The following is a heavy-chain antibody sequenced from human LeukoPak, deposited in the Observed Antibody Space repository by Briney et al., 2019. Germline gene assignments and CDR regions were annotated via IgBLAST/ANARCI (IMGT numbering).Heavy chain of an antibody. CDR3: AKDRGPYSGSYSDY. CDR1: GFTFSSYA. Sequence: GGSLRLSCAASGFTFSSYAMSWVRQAPGKGLEWVSAISGSGGSTYYADSVKGRFTISRDNSKNTLYLQMNSLRAEDTAVYYCAKDRGPYSGSYSDYWGRGTLVTVSS. V-gene: IGHV3-23*01. J-gene: IGHJ4*02. D-gene: IGHD1-26*01. CDR2: ISGSGGST.